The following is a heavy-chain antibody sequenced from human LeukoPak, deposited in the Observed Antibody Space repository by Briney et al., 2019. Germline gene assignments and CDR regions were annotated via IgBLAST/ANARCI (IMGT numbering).Heavy chain of an antibody. CDR2: FDPEDGET. Sequence: ASVKVSCKVSGYTLTELSMHWVRQAPGKGLEWMGGFDPEDGETIYAQKFQGRVTMTEDTSTDTAYMELSSLRSEDTAVYYCATVPTRLYDSSALGDYWGQGTLVTVSS. J-gene: IGHJ4*02. CDR1: GYTLTELS. V-gene: IGHV1-24*01. CDR3: ATVPTRLYDSSALGDY. D-gene: IGHD3-22*01.